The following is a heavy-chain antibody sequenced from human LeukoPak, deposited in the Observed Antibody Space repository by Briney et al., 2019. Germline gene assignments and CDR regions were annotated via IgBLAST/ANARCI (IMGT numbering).Heavy chain of an antibody. CDR2: ISAYNGNT. V-gene: IGHV1-18*01. CDR1: GYTFTSYG. CDR3: ATQIPTRYYYYYYMDV. D-gene: IGHD5-24*01. J-gene: IGHJ6*03. Sequence: ASVKVSCKASGYTFTSYGISWVRQAPGQGLEWMGWISAYNGNTNYAQKLQGRVTMTTDTSTSTAYMELRSLRSDDTAVYYCATQIPTRYYYYYYMDVWGKGTTVTVSS.